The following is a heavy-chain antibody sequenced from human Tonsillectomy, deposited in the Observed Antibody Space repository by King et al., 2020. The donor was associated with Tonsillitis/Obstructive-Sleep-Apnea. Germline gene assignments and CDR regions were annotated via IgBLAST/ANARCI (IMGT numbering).Heavy chain of an antibody. CDR3: ARHLDAADY. D-gene: IGHD1-1*01. J-gene: IGHJ4*02. CDR2: IYYSGST. V-gene: IGHV4-59*08. Sequence: MQLQESGPGLVKPSETLSLTCTVPGGSISSYYWSWIRQPPGKGLEWIGYIYYSGSTNYNPSLKSRVTISVDTSKNQFSLKLSSVTAADTAVYYCARHLDAADYWGQGTLVTVSS. CDR1: GGSISSYY.